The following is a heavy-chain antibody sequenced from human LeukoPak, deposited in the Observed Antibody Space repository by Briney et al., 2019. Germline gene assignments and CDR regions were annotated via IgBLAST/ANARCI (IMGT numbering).Heavy chain of an antibody. D-gene: IGHD1-14*01. J-gene: IGHJ6*02. CDR1: GLTFSSYA. CDR3: AKVSGGGLYYDGMDV. V-gene: IGHV3-23*01. Sequence: GGSLRLSCAASGLTFSSYAMTWVRQAPGKGLEWVSAISDTGGSTYYADSVKGRFTISRDSSKNTLYLQMNSLRAEDTAVYYCAKVSGGGLYYDGMDVWGQGTTVTVSS. CDR2: ISDTGGST.